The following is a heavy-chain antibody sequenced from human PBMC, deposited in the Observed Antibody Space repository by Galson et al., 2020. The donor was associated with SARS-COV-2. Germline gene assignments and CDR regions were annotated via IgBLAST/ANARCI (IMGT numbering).Heavy chain of an antibody. CDR1: GYNFPTYW. V-gene: IGHV5-51*01. CDR3: ARHVGSSWYLASDNDYYMDV. J-gene: IGHJ6*03. Sequence: GESLKISCKGSGYNFPTYWIGWVRQMPGKGLEWVGLIYPGDSDTRYTPSFQGQVTIPADKSITTTYLQWSSLKASDTAMYYCARHVGSSWYLASDNDYYMDVWGKGTTVTVSS. D-gene: IGHD6-13*01. CDR2: IYPGDSDT.